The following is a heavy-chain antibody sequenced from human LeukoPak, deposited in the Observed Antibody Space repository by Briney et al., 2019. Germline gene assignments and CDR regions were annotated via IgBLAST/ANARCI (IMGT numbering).Heavy chain of an antibody. V-gene: IGHV4-61*02. Sequence: SETLSLTCTVSGGSISSSSYYWSWIRQPAGKGLEWIGRIYTSGSTNYNPSLKSRVTMSVDTSKNQFSLKLSSVTAADTAVYYCARWVVRGGYYYGMDVWGQGTTVTVSS. D-gene: IGHD3-10*01. CDR1: GGSISSSSYY. J-gene: IGHJ6*02. CDR3: ARWVVRGGYYYGMDV. CDR2: IYTSGST.